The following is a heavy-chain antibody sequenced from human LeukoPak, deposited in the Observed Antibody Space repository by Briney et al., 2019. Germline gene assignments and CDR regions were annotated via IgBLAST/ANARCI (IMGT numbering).Heavy chain of an antibody. CDR1: GYTXTGYY. CDR3: ARAYCGGDCYSVGYYFDY. V-gene: IGHV1-2*02. D-gene: IGHD2-21*02. Sequence: GASVKVSCKASGYTXTGYYMHWVRQAPGQGLEWMGWINPNSGGTNYAQKSQGRVTMTRDTSIITAYMELSRLRSDDTAVYYCARAYCGGDCYSVGYYFDYWGQGTLVTVSS. J-gene: IGHJ4*02. CDR2: INPNSGGT.